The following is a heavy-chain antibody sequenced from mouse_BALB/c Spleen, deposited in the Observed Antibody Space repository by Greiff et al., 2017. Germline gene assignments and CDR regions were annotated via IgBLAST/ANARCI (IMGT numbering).Heavy chain of an antibody. Sequence: EVKVVESGGGLVKPGGSLKLSCAASGFTFSDYYMYWVRQTPEKRLEWVATISDGGSYTYYPDSVKGRFTISRDNAKNNLYLQMSSLKSEDTAMYYCARETPAWFAYWGQGTLVTVSA. J-gene: IGHJ3*01. CDR1: GFTFSDYY. CDR3: ARETPAWFAY. V-gene: IGHV5-4*02. CDR2: ISDGGSYT.